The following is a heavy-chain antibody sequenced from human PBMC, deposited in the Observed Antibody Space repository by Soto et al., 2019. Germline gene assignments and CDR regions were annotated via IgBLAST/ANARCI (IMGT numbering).Heavy chain of an antibody. J-gene: IGHJ4*02. D-gene: IGHD3-10*01. CDR3: EKWSCLDY. CDR1: GFSFASFA. CDR2: ISGSDGKT. V-gene: IGHV3-23*01. Sequence: GGSLRLSCTTSGFSFASFAMTWVRQAPGKGLEWVATISGSDGKTYYADSVKGRFSLSRDTSSNTLYLQMNSLRADDTAIYYFEKWSCLDYWGQGTRVTVSS.